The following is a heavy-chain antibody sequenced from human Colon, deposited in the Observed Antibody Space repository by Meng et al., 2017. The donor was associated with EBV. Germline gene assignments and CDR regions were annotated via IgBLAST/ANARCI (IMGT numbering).Heavy chain of an antibody. CDR1: GDSVSNKNKY. CDR3: ARGDLDGDCYYCLDF. J-gene: IGHJ4*02. D-gene: IGHD2-21*02. CDR2: IYYSGRT. V-gene: IGHV4-39*07. Sequence: QLQLQESGPCRVTPSETLSLTCSVPGDSVSNKNKYWGWIRQPPGKGLEWIGNIYYSGRTNYNPSLTSRVAISVDTSKNQFSLRLNSVTAADSAIYSCARGDLDGDCYYCLDFWGQGALVTVSS.